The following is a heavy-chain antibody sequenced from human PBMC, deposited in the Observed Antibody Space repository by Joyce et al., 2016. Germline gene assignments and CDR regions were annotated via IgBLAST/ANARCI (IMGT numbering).Heavy chain of an antibody. Sequence: QVQLVESGGGVVRPGRSLRLSCAASGFSFTSYGMHWVRQAPGKGLGWLAIISYDGCNTHYADSVKGRVTISRDNFKNTLHLEMNSLKTDDTAVYYCAKDHSSGWYAVRTLGGPPGSHWGQGTLVTVSS. CDR1: GFSFTSYG. D-gene: IGHD6-19*01. CDR3: AKDHSSGWYAVRTLGGPPGSH. CDR2: ISYDGCNT. V-gene: IGHV3-30*18. J-gene: IGHJ4*02.